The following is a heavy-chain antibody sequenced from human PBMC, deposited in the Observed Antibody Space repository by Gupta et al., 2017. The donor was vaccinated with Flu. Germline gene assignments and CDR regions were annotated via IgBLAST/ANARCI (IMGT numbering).Heavy chain of an antibody. J-gene: IGHJ4*02. D-gene: IGHD1-7*01. Sequence: EVQLVESGGGLVQPGRSLRLSCAASGFTFPDYAMHWVRQAPGKGLEWVSSISWNSGNIGYADSVKGRFTMSRDNAKNSLYLQMNSLRAEDTALYYCVKGTAWRGNFNYWGQGTLVTVSS. CDR2: ISWNSGNI. CDR3: VKGTAWRGNFNY. V-gene: IGHV3-9*01. CDR1: GFTFPDYA.